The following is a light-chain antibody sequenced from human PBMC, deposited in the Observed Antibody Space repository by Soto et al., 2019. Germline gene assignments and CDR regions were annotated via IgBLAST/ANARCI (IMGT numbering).Light chain of an antibody. CDR2: DVS. CDR3: SSYAGSNTFV. CDR1: SSDVGDYNY. V-gene: IGLV2-8*01. J-gene: IGLJ1*01. Sequence: QSALTQPPSASGSPGQSVTISCTGSSSDVGDYNYVSWYQQHPGKAPKLMIYDVSQRPSGVPDRFSGSKSGNTASLTVSGLQAEDEADYYCSSYAGSNTFVFGTGTKLTVL.